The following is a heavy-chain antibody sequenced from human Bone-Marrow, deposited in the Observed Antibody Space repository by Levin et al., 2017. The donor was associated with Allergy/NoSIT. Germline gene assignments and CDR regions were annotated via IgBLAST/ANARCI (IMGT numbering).Heavy chain of an antibody. J-gene: IGHJ6*02. CDR2: ISYDGGNQ. CDR1: GFSVKSYG. CDR3: ARAQHRYGGNTGVFYTTDV. D-gene: IGHD4-23*01. V-gene: IGHV3-30*03. Sequence: PGGSLRLSCEAFGFSVKSYGVQWVRQAPGKGLEWVSLISYDGGNQYYADSVEGRFTISRDDSKNIVFLQMNSLRPADTAVYYCARAQHRYGGNTGVFYTTDVWGQGTTVTVSS.